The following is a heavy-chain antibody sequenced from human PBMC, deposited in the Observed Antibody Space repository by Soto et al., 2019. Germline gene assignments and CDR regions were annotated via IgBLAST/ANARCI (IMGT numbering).Heavy chain of an antibody. Sequence: GGSLRLSCAASGFTFSSYAMSWVRQAPGKGLEWVSAISGSGGSTYYADSVKGRFTISRDNSKNTLYLQMNSLRAEDTALYYCAKAWQLAPPTEQYFQHWGQGTLVTVSS. CDR1: GFTFSSYA. CDR2: ISGSGGST. CDR3: AKAWQLAPPTEQYFQH. V-gene: IGHV3-23*01. D-gene: IGHD6-6*01. J-gene: IGHJ1*01.